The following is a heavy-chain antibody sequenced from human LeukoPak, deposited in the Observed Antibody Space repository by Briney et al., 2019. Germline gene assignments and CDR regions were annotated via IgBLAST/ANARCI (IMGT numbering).Heavy chain of an antibody. V-gene: IGHV3-48*01. D-gene: IGHD3-22*01. J-gene: IGHJ4*01. CDR3: ARGAYYYED. CDR2: ISSSSRTI. Sequence: GGSLRLSCAASGFTFSSHSMNWVRQAPGKGLEWVSYISSSSRTIYYADSVKGRFTISRDNAKNSLYLQMNSLRAEDTAAYYCARGAYYYEDWGQEPWSPSPQ. CDR1: GFTFSSHS.